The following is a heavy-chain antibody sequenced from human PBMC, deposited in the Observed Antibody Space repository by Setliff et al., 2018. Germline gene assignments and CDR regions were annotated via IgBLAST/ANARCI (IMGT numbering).Heavy chain of an antibody. V-gene: IGHV4-34*01. CDR1: GGSFSHYY. CDR2: INHSGDP. D-gene: IGHD3-3*01. Sequence: SETLSLTCAVYGGSFSHYYWNWIRQPPWKGLEWIGEINHSGDPNYNPSLKSRVTISLDTSKNQFSLKLTSVTAADTAVYYCARAPQYSNFWYALSWFDPWGQGTLVTVSS. J-gene: IGHJ5*02. CDR3: ARAPQYSNFWYALSWFDP.